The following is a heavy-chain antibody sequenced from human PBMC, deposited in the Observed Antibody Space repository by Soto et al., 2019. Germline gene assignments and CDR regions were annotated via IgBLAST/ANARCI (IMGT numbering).Heavy chain of an antibody. Sequence: ESVGGLVQPGGSLSLSCTASGFTFSNYAMSWVRQAPGKGLEWVSGIIGSGDTTYYADSVKGRCTISRDNSKSTLYLLMNSLRSEDTAVYYCAKGPAPNYYDSSGYWGSSFAYWGQGTLVTVSS. CDR2: IIGSGDTT. CDR1: GFTFSNYA. CDR3: AKGPAPNYYDSSGYWGSSFAY. V-gene: IGHV3-23*01. J-gene: IGHJ4*02. D-gene: IGHD3-22*01.